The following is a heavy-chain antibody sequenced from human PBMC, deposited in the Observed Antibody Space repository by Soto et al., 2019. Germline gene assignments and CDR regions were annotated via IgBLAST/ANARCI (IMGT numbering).Heavy chain of an antibody. Sequence: SETLSLTCTVSGGSISSSSYYWGWIRQPPGKGLEWIGSIYYSGSTYYNPSLKSRVTISVDTSKNQFSLKLSSVTAADTAVYYCARHGGIAAADGNLSSWFDPWGQGTLVTVSS. CDR2: IYYSGST. J-gene: IGHJ5*02. V-gene: IGHV4-39*01. D-gene: IGHD6-13*01. CDR1: GGSISSSSYY. CDR3: ARHGGIAAADGNLSSWFDP.